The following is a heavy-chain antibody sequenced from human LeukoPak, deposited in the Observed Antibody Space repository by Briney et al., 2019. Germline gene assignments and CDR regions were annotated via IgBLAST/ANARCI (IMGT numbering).Heavy chain of an antibody. CDR3: ARDLVAMAASYYYYYYMDV. CDR2: IYTSGST. J-gene: IGHJ6*03. V-gene: IGHV4-4*07. Sequence: SETLSLTCTVSGGSISSYYWSWLRQPAGKGLEWIGRIYTSGSTNYNPSLKSRVTMSVDTSKNQFSLKLSSVTAADTAVYYCARDLVAMAASYYYYYYMDVWGKGTTVTVSS. CDR1: GGSISSYY. D-gene: IGHD5-18*01.